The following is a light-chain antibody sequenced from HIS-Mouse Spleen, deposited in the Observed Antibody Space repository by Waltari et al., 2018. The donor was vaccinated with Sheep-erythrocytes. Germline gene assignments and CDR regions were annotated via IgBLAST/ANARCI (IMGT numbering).Light chain of an antibody. J-gene: IGLJ1*01. CDR1: SSDVGCYNY. Sequence: QSALTQPRSVSGSPGQSVTISCTGTSSDVGCYNYVSWYQQHPGKDPKLMIYDVSKRPSGVPDRFSGSKSGNTASLTISGLQAEDEADYYCCSYAGSYNHVFATGTKVTVL. CDR2: DVS. V-gene: IGLV2-11*01. CDR3: CSYAGSYNHV.